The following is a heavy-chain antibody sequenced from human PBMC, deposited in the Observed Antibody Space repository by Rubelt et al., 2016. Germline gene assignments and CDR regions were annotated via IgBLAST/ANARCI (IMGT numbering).Heavy chain of an antibody. CDR3: ARDYPIAARPGSDFDY. D-gene: IGHD6-6*01. V-gene: IGHV4-39*02. CDR2: IYYSGST. Sequence: QLQLQESGPGLVKPSETLSLTCTVSGGSISSSSYYWGWIRQPPGKGLEWIGSIYYSGSTYYNPSLNGRVTISVDTSKNQFSLKLSSVTAADTAVYYCARDYPIAARPGSDFDYWGQGTLVTVSS. CDR1: GGSISSSSYY. J-gene: IGHJ4*02.